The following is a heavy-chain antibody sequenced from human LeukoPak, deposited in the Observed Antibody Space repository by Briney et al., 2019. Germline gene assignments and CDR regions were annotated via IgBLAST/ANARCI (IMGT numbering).Heavy chain of an antibody. D-gene: IGHD6-13*01. Sequence: GASVKVSCKASGYTFTSYGISWVRQAPGQGLEWMGWISAYNGNTNYAQKLQGRVTMTRDTSTSTVYMELSSLRSEDTAVYYCARAGDSIAAAATIDYWGQGTLVTVSS. CDR3: ARAGDSIAAAATIDY. CDR2: ISAYNGNT. CDR1: GYTFTSYG. J-gene: IGHJ4*02. V-gene: IGHV1-18*01.